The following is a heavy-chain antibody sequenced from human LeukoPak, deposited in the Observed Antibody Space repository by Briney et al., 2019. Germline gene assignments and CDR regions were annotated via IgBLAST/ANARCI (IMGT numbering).Heavy chain of an antibody. CDR2: ISAYNGNT. J-gene: IGHJ4*02. CDR1: GYTFTSYG. D-gene: IGHD3-3*01. V-gene: IGHV1-18*01. CDR3: ARGFLLRPYYDFWSGYYEGPGYFDY. Sequence: ASVKVSCKASGYTFTSYGISWVRQAPGQGLEWMGWISAYNGNTNYAQKLQGRVTMTTDTSTSTAYMELRSLRSDDTAVYYCARGFLLRPYYDFWSGYYEGPGYFDYWGQGTLVTVSS.